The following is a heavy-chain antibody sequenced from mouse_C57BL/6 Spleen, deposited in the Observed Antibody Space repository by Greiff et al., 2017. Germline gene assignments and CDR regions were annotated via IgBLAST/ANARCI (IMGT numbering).Heavy chain of an antibody. Sequence: QVQLQQPGAELVRPGTSVKLSCKASGYTFTSYWMHWVKQRPGQGLEWIGVIDPSDSYTNYNQKFKGKATLTVDTSSSTAYMQRSSLTSEDSAVYYCARGGDGAMDYWGQGTSVTVSS. J-gene: IGHJ4*01. CDR3: ARGGDGAMDY. D-gene: IGHD3-3*01. V-gene: IGHV1-59*01. CDR2: IDPSDSYT. CDR1: GYTFTSYW.